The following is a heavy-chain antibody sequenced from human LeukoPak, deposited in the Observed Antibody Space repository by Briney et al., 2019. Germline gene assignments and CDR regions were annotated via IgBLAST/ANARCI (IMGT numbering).Heavy chain of an antibody. CDR3: TTDTWGYYDSSNYYIQADY. CDR2: VNPNSGGR. Sequence: ASVKLSCNASGYAFTSNYLHWGWLPPGPGLEWMGPVNPNSGGRNNSQKFKVRVIITRDTSTNTAYMDLSRLGADDTAVYYYTTDTWGYYDSSNYYIQADYWGQGTLVTVTS. J-gene: IGHJ4*02. V-gene: IGHV1-2*06. D-gene: IGHD3-22*01. CDR1: GYAFTSNY.